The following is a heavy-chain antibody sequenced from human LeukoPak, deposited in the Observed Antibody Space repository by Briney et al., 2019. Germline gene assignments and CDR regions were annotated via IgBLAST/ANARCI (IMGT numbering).Heavy chain of an antibody. V-gene: IGHV4-59*01. CDR2: IYYSGST. D-gene: IGHD6-19*01. J-gene: IGHJ6*03. Sequence: SETLSLTCTVSGGSISSYYWSWIRQPPGKGLEWIGYIYYSGSTNYNPSLKSRVTISVDTSKNQFSLTLNSVTAADTAVYYCARGAGVAVASTRYYYMDVWGQGTTVTVSS. CDR3: ARGAGVAVASTRYYYMDV. CDR1: GGSISSYY.